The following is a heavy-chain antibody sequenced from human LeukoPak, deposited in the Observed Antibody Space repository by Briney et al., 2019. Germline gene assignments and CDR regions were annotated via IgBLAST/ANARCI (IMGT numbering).Heavy chain of an antibody. D-gene: IGHD2-2*01. Sequence: GGSLRLSCAASGFTFDDYAMHWVRQAPGKGLEWVSGISWNSGSIGYADSVKGRFTISRDNAKNSLYLQMNSLRAEDTALYYCAKSAATAYYFDYWGQGTLVTVSS. CDR2: ISWNSGSI. V-gene: IGHV3-9*01. J-gene: IGHJ4*02. CDR3: AKSAATAYYFDY. CDR1: GFTFDDYA.